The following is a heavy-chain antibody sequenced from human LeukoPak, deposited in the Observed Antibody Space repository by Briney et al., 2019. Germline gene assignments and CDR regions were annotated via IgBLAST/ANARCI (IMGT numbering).Heavy chain of an antibody. CDR1: GFTFSSYA. CDR3: AKDEQWLVYDY. J-gene: IGHJ4*02. Sequence: PGGSLRLSCAASGFTFSSYAMGWVRQAPAKGREWVSAISGRGGSTYYADSVKRRFTVSRDNSKNTLSLQMNSLRDGDTAVYYCAKDEQWLVYDYWGQGTLVTVSS. V-gene: IGHV3-23*01. D-gene: IGHD6-19*01. CDR2: ISGRGGST.